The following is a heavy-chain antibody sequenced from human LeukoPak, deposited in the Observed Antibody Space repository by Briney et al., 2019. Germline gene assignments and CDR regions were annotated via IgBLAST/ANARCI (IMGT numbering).Heavy chain of an antibody. V-gene: IGHV4-34*01. J-gene: IGHJ6*02. D-gene: IGHD3-22*01. CDR2: INHSGST. Sequence: SETLSLTCAVYGGSFSGYYWGWIRQPPGKGLEWIGEINHSGSTNYNPSLKSRVTISVDTSKNQFSLKLSSVTAADTAVYYCARRRPITMIVVAIKTRGYYYGMDVWGQGTTVTVSS. CDR1: GGSFSGYY. CDR3: ARRRPITMIVVAIKTRGYYYGMDV.